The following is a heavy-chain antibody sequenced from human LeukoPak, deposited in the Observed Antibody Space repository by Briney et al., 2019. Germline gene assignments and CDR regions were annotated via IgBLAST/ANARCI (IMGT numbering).Heavy chain of an antibody. V-gene: IGHV3-23*01. CDR2: ISGGSGST. CDR3: ATRIAAAVGFDY. Sequence: PGGAPRHSCVAPGVTFSSYAMRRVRHGPGKGLGSGSPISGGSGSTYDSDSVKCRFTISRDKSKNTLYLQMNSLRAEDTAVYYCATRIAAAVGFDYWGQGTLVTVSS. J-gene: IGHJ4*02. CDR1: GVTFSSYA. D-gene: IGHD6-13*01.